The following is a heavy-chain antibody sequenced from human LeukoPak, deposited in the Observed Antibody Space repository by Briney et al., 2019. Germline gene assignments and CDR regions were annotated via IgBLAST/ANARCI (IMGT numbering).Heavy chain of an antibody. CDR1: VGTFSSYA. D-gene: IGHD2-2*01. CDR3: ASRYCSSTSCATYYYYYMDV. Sequence: SVTVSCKASVGTFSSYAISWVRQAPGQGLDWMGGIIPIFGTANYAQKFQGRVTITTDESTSTAYMELSSLRSENTAVYYCASRYCSSTSCATYYYYYMDVWGKGTTVTVSS. J-gene: IGHJ6*03. CDR2: IIPIFGTA. V-gene: IGHV1-69*05.